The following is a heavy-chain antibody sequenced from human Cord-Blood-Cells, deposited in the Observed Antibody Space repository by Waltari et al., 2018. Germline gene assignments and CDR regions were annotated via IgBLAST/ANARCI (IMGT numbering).Heavy chain of an antibody. Sequence: QVQLVQSGAEVKQPGSSVKVSCKASGGTFSSYAISWVRQAPGPGLAWLGGIIPIFGTANYAQKFQGRVTITADESTSTAYMELSSLRSEDTAVYYCARDTSTGYSSSSKGHPADAFDIWGQGTMVTVSS. CDR1: GGTFSSYA. CDR3: ARDTSTGYSSSSKGHPADAFDI. D-gene: IGHD6-6*01. CDR2: IIPIFGTA. V-gene: IGHV1-69*01. J-gene: IGHJ3*02.